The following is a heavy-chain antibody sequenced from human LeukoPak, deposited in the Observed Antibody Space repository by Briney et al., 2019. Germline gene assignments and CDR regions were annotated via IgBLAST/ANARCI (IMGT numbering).Heavy chain of an antibody. D-gene: IGHD4-17*01. CDR1: GYNFPDYW. V-gene: IGHV5-51*01. J-gene: IGHJ4*02. CDR3: ARQDYANNYPLDY. Sequence: GESLKISCKGSGYNFPDYWIAWVRQMPGKGLEWMGIIYPDDSDTRYSPSFQGQVTISADKSTRTAYLQWSSLKASDTAMYYCARQDYANNYPLDYWGQGALVSVSS. CDR2: IYPDDSDT.